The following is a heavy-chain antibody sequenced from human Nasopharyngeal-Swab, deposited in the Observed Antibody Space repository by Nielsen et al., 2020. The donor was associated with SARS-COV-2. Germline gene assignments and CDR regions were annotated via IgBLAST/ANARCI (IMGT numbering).Heavy chain of an antibody. CDR2: ISGSGGST. CDR1: GFTFSSYA. Sequence: GGSLRFSCAAPGFTFSSYAMSWVRQAPGKELEWVSAISGSGGSTYYADSVKGRFTVSRDNSKNTLYLQMNSLRAEDTAVYYCAKDTYYDSSGYFLFGYAFDIWGQGTMVTVSS. CDR3: AKDTYYDSSGYFLFGYAFDI. V-gene: IGHV3-23*01. J-gene: IGHJ3*02. D-gene: IGHD3-22*01.